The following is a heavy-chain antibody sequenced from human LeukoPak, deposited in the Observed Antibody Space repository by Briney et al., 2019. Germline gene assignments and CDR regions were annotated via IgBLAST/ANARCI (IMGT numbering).Heavy chain of an antibody. CDR2: INHSGST. Sequence: SETLSLTCAVYGGSFSGYYWSWIRQPPGKGLEWIGEINHSGSTNYNPSLKSRVTISVGTSKNQFSLKLSSVTAADTAVYYCARGVYNWFDPWGQGTLVTVSS. D-gene: IGHD1-14*01. J-gene: IGHJ5*02. CDR3: ARGVYNWFDP. V-gene: IGHV4-34*01. CDR1: GGSFSGYY.